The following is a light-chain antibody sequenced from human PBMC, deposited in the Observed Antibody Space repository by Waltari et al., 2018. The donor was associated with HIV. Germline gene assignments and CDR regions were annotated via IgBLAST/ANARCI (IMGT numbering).Light chain of an antibody. V-gene: IGLV3-21*01. CDR2: YDS. Sequence: SYVLTQPPSVSVAPGKTANISCGGNNIGSKSVHWYQHKEGQSPGLVIDYDSDRPSGSTDGLSGCNSGGKATMPVSRVEVADEADYYCQVWDSGSDHWVFGGGTKLTVL. CDR3: QVWDSGSDHWV. CDR1: NIGSKS. J-gene: IGLJ3*02.